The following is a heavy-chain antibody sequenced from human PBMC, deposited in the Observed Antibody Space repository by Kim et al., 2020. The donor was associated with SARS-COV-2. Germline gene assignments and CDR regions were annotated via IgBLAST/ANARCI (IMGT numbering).Heavy chain of an antibody. Sequence: YYAEAVKGRVTTCRHNSKNKLFLQMNNLSAEDTALYYCAGNDPGATYSDYWGQGTLVAVSS. CDR3: AGNDPGATYSDY. J-gene: IGHJ4*02. V-gene: IGHV3-33*01. D-gene: IGHD1-1*01.